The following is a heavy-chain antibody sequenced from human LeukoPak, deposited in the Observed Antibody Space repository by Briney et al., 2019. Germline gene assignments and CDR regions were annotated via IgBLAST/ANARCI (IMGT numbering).Heavy chain of an antibody. V-gene: IGHV3-7*01. CDR2: IKQDGSTI. CDR1: GFTFSNYW. Sequence: VGSLRLSCTASGFTFSNYWMSWVRQAPGQGLEWVADIKQDGSTIYYVDSVKGRFTISRDNARNSLFLQMNNLRAEDTALYYCVDLWLDGNWGQGTLVTVSS. CDR3: VDLWLDGN. D-gene: IGHD6-19*01. J-gene: IGHJ4*02.